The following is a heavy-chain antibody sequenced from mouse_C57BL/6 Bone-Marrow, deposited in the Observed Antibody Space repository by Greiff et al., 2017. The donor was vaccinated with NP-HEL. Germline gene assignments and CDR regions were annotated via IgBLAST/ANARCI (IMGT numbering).Heavy chain of an antibody. CDR3: ASRGGNLACFAY. V-gene: IGHV1-50*01. CDR2: IDPSGGYT. CDR1: GYTFTSYW. J-gene: IGHJ3*01. Sequence: VQLQQPGAELVKPGASVKLSCKASGYTFTSYWMQWVKQRPGQGLEWIGEIDPSGGYTNYNQKFKGKATLTVDTSSSTAYMQLSSLTSAHSAVYYCASRGGNLACFAYGGKGTLVTVSA. D-gene: IGHD2-1*01.